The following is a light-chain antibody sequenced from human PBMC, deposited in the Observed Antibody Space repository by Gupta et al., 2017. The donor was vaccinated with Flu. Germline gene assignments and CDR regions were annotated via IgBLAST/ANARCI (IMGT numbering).Light chain of an antibody. CDR1: KLGDKY. CDR3: QAWDSSVV. Sequence: SYELTQPPSVSVSPGQTASITCSGDKLGDKYACWYQQKPGQSPVLVIYQDSKRPSGIPERFSGSNSGNTATLTISGTQARDEADYYWQAWDSSVVFGRGTKLTVL. V-gene: IGLV3-1*01. CDR2: QDS. J-gene: IGLJ3*02.